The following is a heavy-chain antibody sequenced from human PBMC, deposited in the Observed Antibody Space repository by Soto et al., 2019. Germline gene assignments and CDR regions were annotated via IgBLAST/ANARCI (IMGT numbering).Heavy chain of an antibody. Sequence: GGSLRLSCAASGFTFSHYSMHWVRQAPGKGLGWVANIKQDGSEKYYVDSVKGRFTISRDNAKNSLYLQMNSLRAEDTAVYYCARVFRSGGSGYFLRGWFDPWGQGTLVTVSS. CDR1: GFTFSHYS. D-gene: IGHD3-22*01. CDR3: ARVFRSGGSGYFLRGWFDP. V-gene: IGHV3-7*01. J-gene: IGHJ5*02. CDR2: IKQDGSEK.